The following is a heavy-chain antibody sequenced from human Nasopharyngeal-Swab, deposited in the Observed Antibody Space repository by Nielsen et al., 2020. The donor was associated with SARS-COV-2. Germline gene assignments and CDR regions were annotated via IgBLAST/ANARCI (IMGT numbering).Heavy chain of an antibody. Sequence: ASVKVSCKASGHTFTGYYMHWVRQAPGQGLEWRGWINPNSGGTNYAQKFQGRVTMTRDTSISTAYMELRSLRSDDTAVYYCARIRVAAAGTPDYWGQGTLVTVSS. CDR3: ARIRVAAAGTPDY. CDR1: GHTFTGYY. J-gene: IGHJ4*02. D-gene: IGHD6-13*01. CDR2: INPNSGGT. V-gene: IGHV1-2*02.